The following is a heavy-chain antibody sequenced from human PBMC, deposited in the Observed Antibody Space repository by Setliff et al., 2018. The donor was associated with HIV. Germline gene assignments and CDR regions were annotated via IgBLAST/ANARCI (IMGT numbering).Heavy chain of an antibody. CDR3: VRIGHGYSFANGFDP. D-gene: IGHD5-18*01. J-gene: IGHJ5*02. CDR1: GFDFSGYS. CDR2: ISHDAVKT. V-gene: IGHV3-30*04. Sequence: GGSLRLSCVASGFDFSGYSMPWVRQAPGKGPEWVAAISHDAVKTYYVDAVRGRFITSRDNSKNTVYLQMNNLRVDDTAVYYCVRIGHGYSFANGFDPWGQGTPVTVPQ.